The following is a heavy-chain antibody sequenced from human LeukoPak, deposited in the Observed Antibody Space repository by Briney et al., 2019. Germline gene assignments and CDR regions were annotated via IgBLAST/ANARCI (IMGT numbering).Heavy chain of an antibody. CDR2: INGDGSST. Sequence: GALRLSCAASGFTLTSYWMHWVRQAPGKGLVWVSRINGDGSSTSYADSVKGRFTISRDNAKNTLYLQMNSLRAEDTAVYYCARVEESSGYYQTDAFDIWGQGTMVTVSS. D-gene: IGHD3-22*01. CDR3: ARVEESSGYYQTDAFDI. CDR1: GFTLTSYW. V-gene: IGHV3-74*01. J-gene: IGHJ3*02.